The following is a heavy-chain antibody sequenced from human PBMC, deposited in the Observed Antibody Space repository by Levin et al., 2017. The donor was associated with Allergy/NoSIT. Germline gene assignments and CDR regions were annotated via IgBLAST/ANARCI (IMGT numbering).Heavy chain of an antibody. J-gene: IGHJ2*01. V-gene: IGHV3-48*02. CDR1: GFTFSSYS. Sequence: HGESLKISCAASGFTFSSYSMNWVRQAPGKGLEWVSYISSSSSTIYYADSVKGRFTISRDNAKNSLYLQMNSLRDEDTAVYYCARDRRVVVIGDWYFDLWGRGTLVTVSS. CDR2: ISSSSSTI. CDR3: ARDRRVVVIGDWYFDL. D-gene: IGHD2-15*01.